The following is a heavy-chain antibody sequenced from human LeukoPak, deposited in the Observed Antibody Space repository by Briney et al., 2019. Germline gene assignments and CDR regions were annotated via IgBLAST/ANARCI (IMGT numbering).Heavy chain of an antibody. D-gene: IGHD2-2*01. J-gene: IGHJ4*02. CDR3: ARQYCTSTTCWGYFDY. CDR1: GGSISNTYY. Sequence: SETLSPTCTVSGGSISNTYYWGWIRQPPGRGLEWIGIIYYSGSTYYNPSLKSRVTISVATSTNQFPLKLSSVTAADTAVYYCARQYCTSTTCWGYFDYWGQGTLVTVSS. V-gene: IGHV4-39*01. CDR2: IYYSGST.